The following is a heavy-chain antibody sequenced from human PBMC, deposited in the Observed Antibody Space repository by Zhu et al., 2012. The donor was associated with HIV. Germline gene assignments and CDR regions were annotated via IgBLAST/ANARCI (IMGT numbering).Heavy chain of an antibody. CDR2: VYYSGDT. CDR1: GGSITDPGYF. Sequence: QLQLQGSGPRLLKPSETLSLTCTVSGGSITDPGYFWAWIRQPPGKGLEWIGSVYYSGDTYDSPSLKSRLTISVDTSKNQFSLQLRSLTAADTAVYYCAKSRTSGWYSYAFDVWGQGXWSASLQ. CDR3: AKSRTSGWYSYAFDV. V-gene: IGHV4-39*01. D-gene: IGHD6-19*01. J-gene: IGHJ3*01.